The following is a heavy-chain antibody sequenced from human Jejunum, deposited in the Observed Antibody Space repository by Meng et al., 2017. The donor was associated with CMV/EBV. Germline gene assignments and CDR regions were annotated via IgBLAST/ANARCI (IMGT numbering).Heavy chain of an antibody. D-gene: IGHD1-26*01. Sequence: QLRLQGSGPGRVKPAEPRSLTCTVSGGSINNYDWSWIRQSAGKGLEWIGRFYSSDTYNYHPSLNSRVTMSLDTSKKQFSLILSSVTAADTARYYCARGPGASTREGFDHWGLGTLVTVSS. CDR2: FYSSDTY. CDR1: GGSINNYD. V-gene: IGHV4-4*07. CDR3: ARGPGASTREGFDH. J-gene: IGHJ4*02.